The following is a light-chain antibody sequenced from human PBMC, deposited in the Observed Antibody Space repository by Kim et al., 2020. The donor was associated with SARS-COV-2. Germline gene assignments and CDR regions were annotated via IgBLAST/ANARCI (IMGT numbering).Light chain of an antibody. V-gene: IGLV2-8*01. CDR3: SSYAGTNNFYV. CDR2: DVN. J-gene: IGLJ1*01. CDR1: SSNVIGYNF. Sequence: SVTISCTATSSNVIGYNFVSWHQQQPGKAPKLIIYDVNKRPSGVPNRFSGSKSGNTASLTVSGLQAEDEADYYCSSYAGTNNFYVFGTGTKVTVL.